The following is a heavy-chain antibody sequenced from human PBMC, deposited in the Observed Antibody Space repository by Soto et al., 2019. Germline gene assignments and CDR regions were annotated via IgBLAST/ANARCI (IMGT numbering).Heavy chain of an antibody. CDR2: INHSGST. Sequence: ASETLSLTCAVYGGSFSGYYWSWIRQPPGKGLEWIGEINHSGSTNYNPSLKSRVTISVDTSKNQFSLKLSSVTAADTAVYYCASFGYCSSTSCYTGDWFDPWGQGTLVTVSS. V-gene: IGHV4-34*01. D-gene: IGHD2-2*02. CDR3: ASFGYCSSTSCYTGDWFDP. J-gene: IGHJ5*02. CDR1: GGSFSGYY.